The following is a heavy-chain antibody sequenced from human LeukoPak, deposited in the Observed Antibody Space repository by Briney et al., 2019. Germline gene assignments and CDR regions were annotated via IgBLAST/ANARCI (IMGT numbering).Heavy chain of an antibody. D-gene: IGHD4-11*01. CDR3: AKDDSNYGTFDY. CDR1: GFTFSSYG. J-gene: IGHJ4*02. Sequence: PGRSLRLSCAASGFTFSSYGMHWVRQAPGKGLEWVAVISYDGSNKYYADSVKGRFTISRDNSKNTLYLQMNSLRAEDTAVYYCAKDDSNYGTFDYWGQGTLVTVSS. CDR2: ISYDGSNK. V-gene: IGHV3-30*18.